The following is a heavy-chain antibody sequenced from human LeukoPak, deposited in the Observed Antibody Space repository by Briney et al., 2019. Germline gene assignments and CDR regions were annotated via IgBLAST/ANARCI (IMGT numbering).Heavy chain of an antibody. V-gene: IGHV4-61*05. J-gene: IGHJ4*02. Sequence: SETLSLTCTVSNGSISSNTYFWSWIRQPTGKGLEWIGRMSSSGISTYSPSLKSRVTISVDKSKNQFSLNLSSVTAADTAVYYCASARWDYWGQGTLVTVSS. CDR2: MSSSGIS. CDR1: NGSISSNTYF. CDR3: ASARWDY. D-gene: IGHD5-24*01.